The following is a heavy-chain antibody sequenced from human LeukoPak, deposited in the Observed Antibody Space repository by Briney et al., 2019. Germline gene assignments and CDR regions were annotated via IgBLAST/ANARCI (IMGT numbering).Heavy chain of an antibody. J-gene: IGHJ4*02. CDR1: GDSLSSHY. CDR3: ARNVGWYSHDS. CDR2: IYGSGST. Sequence: KPSETLSLTCTVSGDSLSSHYWSWIRQPPGKGLEWIGYIYGSGSTHYDPSLRSRVTISEDTSKNQFSLKLTSVTAADTAVYYCARNVGWYSHDSWGQGTLVTVSP. D-gene: IGHD6-19*01. V-gene: IGHV4-59*08.